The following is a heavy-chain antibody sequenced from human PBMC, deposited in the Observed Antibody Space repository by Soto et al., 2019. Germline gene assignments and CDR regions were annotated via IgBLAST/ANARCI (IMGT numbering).Heavy chain of an antibody. CDR2: IWYDGSNK. D-gene: IGHD1-26*01. J-gene: IGHJ4*02. CDR1: GFTFSSYG. V-gene: IGHV3-33*01. CDR3: ARDHGGSYRGGDY. Sequence: QVRLVESGGGVVQPGRSLRLSCAASGFTFSSYGMHWVRQAPGKGLEWVAVIWYDGSNKYYTDSVKGRFTISRDNSKNTLYLQMNSLRAEDTAVYYCARDHGGSYRGGDYWGQGTLVTVSS.